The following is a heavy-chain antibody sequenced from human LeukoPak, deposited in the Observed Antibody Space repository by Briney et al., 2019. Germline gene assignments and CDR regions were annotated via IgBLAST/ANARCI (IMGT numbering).Heavy chain of an antibody. D-gene: IGHD6-13*01. CDR2: INHSGST. Sequence: SETLSLTCAVSGGSFSGYYWSWIRQPPGKGLEWIGEINHSGSTNYSPSLKSRVTISVDTSKNQFSLKLSSVTAADTAVYYCARLRTLGSSWYWFDPWGQGTLVTVSS. CDR1: GGSFSGYY. V-gene: IGHV4-34*01. CDR3: ARLRTLGSSWYWFDP. J-gene: IGHJ5*02.